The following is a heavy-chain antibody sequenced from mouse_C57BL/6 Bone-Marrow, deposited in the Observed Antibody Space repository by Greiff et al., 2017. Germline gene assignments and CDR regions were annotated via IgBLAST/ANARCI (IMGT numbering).Heavy chain of an antibody. J-gene: IGHJ4*01. CDR1: GYAFSSYR. CDR3: DIPSITTVVGDSMDY. Sequence: QVQLQQSGAELVKPGASVKISCKASGYAFSSYRMNWVKQRPGKGLEWIGQIYPGDGDTNYNGKFKGKATLTADKSSRTAYMQLSSLTSEDSAVXFCDIPSITTVVGDSMDYWGQGTSVTVSS. V-gene: IGHV1-80*01. CDR2: IYPGDGDT. D-gene: IGHD1-1*01.